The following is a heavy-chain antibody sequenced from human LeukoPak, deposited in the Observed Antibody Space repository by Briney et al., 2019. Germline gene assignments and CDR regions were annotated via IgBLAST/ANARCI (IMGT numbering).Heavy chain of an antibody. Sequence: GGSLRLSCAASGFTFSSYWMSWVRQAPGKGLEWVANIKQDGSEKYYVDSVKGRFTISRDNAKNSLYLQMNSLRAEDTAVYYCARDKGYCSSTSCRDYYYGMDVWGQGTTVTVSS. V-gene: IGHV3-7*03. CDR3: ARDKGYCSSTSCRDYYYGMDV. CDR1: GFTFSSYW. CDR2: IKQDGSEK. D-gene: IGHD2-2*01. J-gene: IGHJ6*02.